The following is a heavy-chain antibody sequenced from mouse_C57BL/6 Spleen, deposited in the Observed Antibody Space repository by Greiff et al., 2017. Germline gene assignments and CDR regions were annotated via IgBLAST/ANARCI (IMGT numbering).Heavy chain of an antibody. V-gene: IGHV1-18*01. CDR3: ARGNWVLAY. CDR2: INPNNRGT. CDR1: GYTFTDYN. D-gene: IGHD4-1*01. Sequence: EVQLQQSGPELVKPGASVKIPCKASGYTFTDYNMDWVKQSHGKSLEWIGDINPNNRGTIYNQKFKGTGTLTGDKSSSTAYMEVRGLTSEDTAVYYCARGNWVLAYWGQGTLVTVSA. J-gene: IGHJ3*01.